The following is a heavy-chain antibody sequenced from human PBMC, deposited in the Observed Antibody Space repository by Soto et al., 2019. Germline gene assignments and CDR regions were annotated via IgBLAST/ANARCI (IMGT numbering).Heavy chain of an antibody. CDR3: AKKEESGSYFDYYYYGMDV. Sequence: PGGSLRLSCAASGFTFSSYAMSWVRQAPGKGLEWVSAISGSGGSTYYADSVKGRFTISRDNSKNTLYLQMNSLRAEDTAVYYCAKKEESGSYFDYYYYGMDVWGQGTTVTVSS. D-gene: IGHD1-26*01. CDR1: GFTFSSYA. J-gene: IGHJ6*02. CDR2: ISGSGGST. V-gene: IGHV3-23*01.